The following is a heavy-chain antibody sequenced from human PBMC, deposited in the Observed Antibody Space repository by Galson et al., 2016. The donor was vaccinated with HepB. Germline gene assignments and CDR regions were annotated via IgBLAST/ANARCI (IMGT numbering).Heavy chain of an antibody. CDR1: GASISSGDYY. CDR2: IHYSGNS. J-gene: IGHJ3*01. V-gene: IGHV4-31*03. Sequence: TLSLTCTVSGASISSGDYYWTWIRQHPGKGLEWIGCIHYSGNSYHNPSLKSRLIISQDTSKNHFSLNLSSLTAAYSAVYYCARAKNLGWDGAFDFWGQGTMVTVSS. CDR3: ARAKNLGWDGAFDF. D-gene: IGHD6-19*01.